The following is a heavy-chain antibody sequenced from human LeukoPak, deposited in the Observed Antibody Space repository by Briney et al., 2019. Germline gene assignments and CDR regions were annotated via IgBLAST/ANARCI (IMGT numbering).Heavy chain of an antibody. CDR3: AREGYGSGSSHFMDV. CDR1: GVSSCSFF. V-gene: IGHV4-59*01. J-gene: IGHJ6*03. CDR2: LYYSGTT. Sequence: SETLSLTCTVSGVSSCSFFWTWLRPAPGKGLMWLGYLYYSGTTNYNPSHKSRATISVDMSKNQFSLKLTSETAADTAVYYCAREGYGSGSSHFMDVWGTGTTVTVSS. D-gene: IGHD3-10*01.